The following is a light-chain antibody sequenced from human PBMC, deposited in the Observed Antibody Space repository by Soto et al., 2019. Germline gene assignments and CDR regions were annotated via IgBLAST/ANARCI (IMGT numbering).Light chain of an antibody. Sequence: EIVMTQSPATLSVSPGERATLSCRATQSVGSYLAWYQQKPGQSPRLLIHGASTRATDTPARFSDSGSGTEFTLSISSLQSEDFAVYYCQQYSHWPLTFGGGTKVEIK. V-gene: IGKV3-15*01. CDR3: QQYSHWPLT. CDR2: GAS. CDR1: QSVGSY. J-gene: IGKJ4*01.